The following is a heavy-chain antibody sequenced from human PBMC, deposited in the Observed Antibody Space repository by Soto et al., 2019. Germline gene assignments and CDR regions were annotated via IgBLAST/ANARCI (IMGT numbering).Heavy chain of an antibody. CDR3: ARATPGSYDYGAYGGFSNWFDP. CDR1: GYTFTSYG. CDR2: ISAYNGNT. V-gene: IGHV1-18*01. J-gene: IGHJ5*02. Sequence: QVQLVQSGAEVKKPGASVKVSCKASGYTFTSYGISWVRQAPGQGLEWMGWISAYNGNTNYAQKLQGRVTMTTDTSTSXXYXEXXSLRSDDTAVYYCARATPGSYDYGAYGGFSNWFDPWGQGTLVTVSS. D-gene: IGHD4-17*01.